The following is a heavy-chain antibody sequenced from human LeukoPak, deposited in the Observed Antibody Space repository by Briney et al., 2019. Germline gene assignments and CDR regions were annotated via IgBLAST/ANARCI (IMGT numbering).Heavy chain of an antibody. CDR2: IFTTGST. Sequence: PSETLSLTCTVSGXSISSSYGNWIRQPAGKGLEWIGRIFTTGSTTYNPSLKSRLTMSVDTTKNQFFLKLNSVTAADTAVYYCARQASGGGRVPFDYWGQGTLVAVSS. D-gene: IGHD4-23*01. CDR3: ARQASGGGRVPFDY. CDR1: GXSISSSY. J-gene: IGHJ4*02. V-gene: IGHV4-4*07.